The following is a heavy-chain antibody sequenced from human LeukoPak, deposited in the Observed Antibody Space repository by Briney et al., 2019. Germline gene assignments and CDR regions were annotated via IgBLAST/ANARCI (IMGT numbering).Heavy chain of an antibody. CDR2: IYPGDSDT. D-gene: IGHD3-22*01. V-gene: IGHV5-51*01. CDR1: GYSLTSYW. Sequence: GESLKISCKGSGYSLTSYWIGWVRQMPGKGLEWMGIIYPGDSDTRYSPSFQGQVTISADKSISTAYLQWSSLKASDTAMYYCARPASSGYYSRSAFDIWGQGTMVTVSS. CDR3: ARPASSGYYSRSAFDI. J-gene: IGHJ3*02.